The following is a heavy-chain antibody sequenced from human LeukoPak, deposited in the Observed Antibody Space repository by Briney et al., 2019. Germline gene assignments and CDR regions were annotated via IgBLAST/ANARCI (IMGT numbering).Heavy chain of an antibody. D-gene: IGHD3-22*01. CDR1: GFIFSDYY. CDR3: AIYYDSSGSIGH. V-gene: IGHV3-11*01. J-gene: IGHJ4*02. Sequence: TPGGSLRLSCAASGFIFSDYYMTWIRQTPGKGLEWLSYISDSGSTINSADSVKGRLTISRDNAKKSLFLQMNSLRAEDTAVYYCAIYYDSSGSIGHWGQGTLVTVSS. CDR2: ISDSGSTI.